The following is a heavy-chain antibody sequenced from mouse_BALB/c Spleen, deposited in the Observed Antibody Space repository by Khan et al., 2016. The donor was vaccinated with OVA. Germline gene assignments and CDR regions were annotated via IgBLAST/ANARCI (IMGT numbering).Heavy chain of an antibody. CDR1: GFTFSTYA. J-gene: IGHJ3*01. V-gene: IGHV5-9-3*01. CDR3: ARSPYANFAY. D-gene: IGHD2-1*01. Sequence: EVELVESGGGLVKPGGSLKLSCAGSGFTFSTYAMSWVRQTPEKRLEWVATISSDGDYTYYLDSVKGRFTISRDNAKNTLYLQMTSLRSDDTAMYYCARSPYANFAYWGQGTLVTVSA. CDR2: ISSDGDYT.